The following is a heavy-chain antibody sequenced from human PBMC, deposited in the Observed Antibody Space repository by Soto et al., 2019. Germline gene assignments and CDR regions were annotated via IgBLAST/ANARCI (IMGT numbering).Heavy chain of an antibody. J-gene: IGHJ6*02. CDR1: GYSFTSYW. Sequence: GESLKISCKGSGYSFTSYWIGWVRQMPGKGLEWMGIIYPGDSDTRYSPSFQGQVTISADKSISTAYLQWSSLKASDTAMYYCARRAAAAGYYYYYGMDVWGQGTTVTVSS. V-gene: IGHV5-51*01. D-gene: IGHD6-13*01. CDR2: IYPGDSDT. CDR3: ARRAAAAGYYYYYGMDV.